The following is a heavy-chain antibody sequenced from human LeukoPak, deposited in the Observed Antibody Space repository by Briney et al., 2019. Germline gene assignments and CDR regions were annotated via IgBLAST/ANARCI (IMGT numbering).Heavy chain of an antibody. CDR2: IYYSGTT. Sequence: SQTLSLTCTVSGGSISSGDYYWSWIRQPPGKGLEWFGYIYYSGTTFYNPSLKSRLTISVDTSKNQFSLKLSSVTAADTAVYYCARLSASYLYYFNCWGQGTLVTVSS. D-gene: IGHD1-26*01. CDR3: ARLSASYLYYFNC. CDR1: GGSISSGDYY. V-gene: IGHV4-30-4*08. J-gene: IGHJ4*02.